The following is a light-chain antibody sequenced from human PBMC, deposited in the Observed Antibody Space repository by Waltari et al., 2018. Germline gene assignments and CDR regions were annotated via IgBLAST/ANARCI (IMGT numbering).Light chain of an antibody. J-gene: IGLJ3*02. V-gene: IGLV1-47*01. CDR1: NSNIGSNS. Sequence: QSVLTQPPSASGNPGQTVTISCSGGNSNIGSNSVDWYQQFPGTAPKLLIYGRHRRPSGVPDRVSGSKSGTSASLAISGLRSEDEADYYCATWDESLNGVVIGGGTKLSVL. CDR3: ATWDESLNGVV. CDR2: GRH.